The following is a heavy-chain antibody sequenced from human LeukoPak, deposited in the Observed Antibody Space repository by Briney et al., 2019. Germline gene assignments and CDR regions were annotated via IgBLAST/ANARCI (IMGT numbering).Heavy chain of an antibody. D-gene: IGHD6-19*01. V-gene: IGHV4-39*01. CDR1: GGSISSISYY. CDR2: IYCSGST. J-gene: IGHJ4*02. CDR3: ARQAYSSGWYVEYYFDY. Sequence: SETLSLTCTVSGGSISSISYYWVWIRQPPGKGLEWIGSIYCSGSTYYNPSLKSRVTISVDTSKNQFSLKLSSVTAAYTAVYYCARQAYSSGWYVEYYFDYWGQGTLVTVSS.